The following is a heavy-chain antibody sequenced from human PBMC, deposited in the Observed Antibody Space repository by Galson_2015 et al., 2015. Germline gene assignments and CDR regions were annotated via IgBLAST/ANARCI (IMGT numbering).Heavy chain of an antibody. Sequence: LSLTCTVSGGSISSGSYYWSWIRQPAGKGLEWIGRIYTSGSTNYNPSLKSRVTISVDTSKNQFSLKLSSVTAADTAVYYCARGGYYSGNWFDPWGQGTLVTVSS. J-gene: IGHJ5*02. CDR2: IYTSGST. CDR1: GGSISSGSYY. CDR3: ARGGYYSGNWFDP. D-gene: IGHD3-10*01. V-gene: IGHV4-61*02.